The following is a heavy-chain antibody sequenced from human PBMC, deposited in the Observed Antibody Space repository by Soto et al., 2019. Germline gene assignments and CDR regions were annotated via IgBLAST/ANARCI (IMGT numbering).Heavy chain of an antibody. CDR1: GFTFSSYG. D-gene: IGHD5-12*01. V-gene: IGHV3-33*01. J-gene: IGHJ5*02. Sequence: GGSLRLSCAASGFTFSSYGMHWVRQAPGKGLEWVAVIWYDGSNKYYADSVKGRFTISRDNSKNTLYLQMNSLRAEDTAVYYCAGGLRWFDPWGQGTLVTVSS. CDR3: AGGLRWFDP. CDR2: IWYDGSNK.